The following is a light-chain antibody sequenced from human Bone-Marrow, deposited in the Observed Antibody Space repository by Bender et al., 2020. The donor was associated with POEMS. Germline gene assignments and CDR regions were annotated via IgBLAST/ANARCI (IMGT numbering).Light chain of an antibody. CDR3: NSRDNSGNHLI. V-gene: IGLV3-19*01. Sequence: SSELTQDPAVSVALGQTVRITCQGDSLRSYYATWYQQKPGQAPLLVIYNKNNRPSGISHRFSGSSSGNTASLTITGAQAEDEADYYCNSRDNSGNHLIFGGGTKLTVL. CDR2: NKN. CDR1: SLRSYY. J-gene: IGLJ2*01.